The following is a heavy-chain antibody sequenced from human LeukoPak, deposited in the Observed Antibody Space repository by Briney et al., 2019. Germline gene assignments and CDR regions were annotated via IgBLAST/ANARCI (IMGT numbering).Heavy chain of an antibody. CDR2: IKEDGSEK. CDR1: GFTFSSYA. D-gene: IGHD1-26*01. CDR3: ARRGSYLDY. V-gene: IGHV3-7*01. Sequence: PGGSLRLSCVASGFTFSSYAMSWVRQAPGKGLEWVATIKEDGSEKYYVDSVKGRFTISRDNAKNSLYLQLNSMRAEDTAVYYCARRGSYLDYWGQGTLVTVSS. J-gene: IGHJ4*02.